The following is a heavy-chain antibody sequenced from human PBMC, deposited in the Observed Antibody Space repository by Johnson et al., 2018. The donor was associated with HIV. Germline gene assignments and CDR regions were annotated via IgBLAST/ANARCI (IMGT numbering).Heavy chain of an antibody. CDR1: GFTFSSYA. V-gene: IGHV3-30-3*01. Sequence: QVQLVESGGGVVQPGRSLRLSCAASGFTFSSYAMHWVRQAPGTGLEWVAVISYDGSNKYYADSVKGRFTISRDNSKNTLYLQMNSLRAEDTAVYYCARDNEDIVLVGAFDIWGQGTMVTVSS. J-gene: IGHJ3*02. CDR3: ARDNEDIVLVGAFDI. CDR2: ISYDGSNK. D-gene: IGHD2-8*02.